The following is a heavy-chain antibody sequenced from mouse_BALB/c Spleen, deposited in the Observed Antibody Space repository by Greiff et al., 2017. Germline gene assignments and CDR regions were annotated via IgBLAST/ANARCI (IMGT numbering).Heavy chain of an antibody. Sequence: QVQLKQSGPGLVAPSQSLSITCTVSGFSLTSYGVHWVRQPPGKGLEWLGVIWAGGSTNYNSALMSRLSISKDNSKSQVFLKMNSLQTDDTAMYYCARDDYDYPWFAFWGQGTLVTVSA. V-gene: IGHV2-9*02. D-gene: IGHD2-4*01. J-gene: IGHJ3*01. CDR2: IWAGGST. CDR3: ARDDYDYPWFAF. CDR1: GFSLTSYG.